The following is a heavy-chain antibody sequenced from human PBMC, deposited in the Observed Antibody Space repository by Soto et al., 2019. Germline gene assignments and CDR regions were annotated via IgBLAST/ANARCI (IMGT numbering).Heavy chain of an antibody. D-gene: IGHD6-25*01. CDR1: GGSISSGGYY. CDR2: IYHSGST. V-gene: IGHV4-31*03. J-gene: IGHJ5*02. CDR3: AREAAGILNWFDP. Sequence: QVQLQESGPGLVKPSQTLSLTCTVSGGSISSGGYYWSWIRQHPGKGLEWIGYIYHSGSTYYNPSLKSRVTLSVDRSKNQFSLKLSSVTAADTAVYYCAREAAGILNWFDPWGQGTLVTVSS.